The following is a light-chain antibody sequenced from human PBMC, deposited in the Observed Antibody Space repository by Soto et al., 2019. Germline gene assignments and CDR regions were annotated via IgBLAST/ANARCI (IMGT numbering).Light chain of an antibody. J-gene: IGKJ5*01. V-gene: IGKV3-11*01. CDR1: QSVSSY. Sequence: EIVLIQSPATLSLSPGERATLSCRASQSVSSYLAWYQQKPGQAPRLLIYETSNRATGIPARFSGSGSGTDFTLTISSLEPEDFAVYYCQQRSSWPLFGQGTRLEIK. CDR2: ETS. CDR3: QQRSSWPL.